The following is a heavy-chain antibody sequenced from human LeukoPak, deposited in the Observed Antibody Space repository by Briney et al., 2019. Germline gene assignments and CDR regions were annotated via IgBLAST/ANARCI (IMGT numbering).Heavy chain of an antibody. CDR3: ATLGVTFMITFGGVPRMYYFDY. Sequence: GGSLRLSCAASGFTFSSYATSWVRQAPGKGLEWVSAISGSGGSTYYADSVKGRFTISRDNSKNTLYLQMNSLRAEDTAVYYCATLGVTFMITFGGVPRMYYFDYWGQGTLVTVSS. V-gene: IGHV3-23*01. CDR2: ISGSGGST. CDR1: GFTFSSYA. J-gene: IGHJ4*02. D-gene: IGHD3-16*01.